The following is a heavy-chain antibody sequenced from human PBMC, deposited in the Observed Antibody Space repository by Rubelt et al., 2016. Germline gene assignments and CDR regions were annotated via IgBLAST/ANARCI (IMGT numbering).Heavy chain of an antibody. D-gene: IGHD5-18*01. CDR1: GFTFSNAW. V-gene: IGHV3-15*07. J-gene: IGHJ4*02. Sequence: EVQLVESGGGLIKPGGSLRLSCAASGFTFSNAWMNWVRQAPGKGLEWVGRIKSKTDGGKTDYAAPVKGRITISRDDSKNTLYLQMNSLKTEDTAVYYCTTDTAMDNDFDYWGQGTLVTVSS. CDR2: IKSKTDGGKT. CDR3: TTDTAMDNDFDY.